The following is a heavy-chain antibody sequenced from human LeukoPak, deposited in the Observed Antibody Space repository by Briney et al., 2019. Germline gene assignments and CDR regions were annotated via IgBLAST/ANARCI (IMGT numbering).Heavy chain of an antibody. Sequence: SETLSLTCTVSGGSISSYYWSWIRQPPGKGLEWIGYIYYSGSTNYNPSLKSRVTISVDTSKNQFSLKLSSVTAADTAVYYCARVGSESYFDYWGQGTLVTVSS. CDR2: IYYSGST. CDR3: ARVGSESYFDY. J-gene: IGHJ4*02. D-gene: IGHD3-10*01. CDR1: GGSISSYY. V-gene: IGHV4-59*01.